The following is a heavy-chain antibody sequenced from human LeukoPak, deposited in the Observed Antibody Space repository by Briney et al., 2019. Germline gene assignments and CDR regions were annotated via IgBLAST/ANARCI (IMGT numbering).Heavy chain of an antibody. CDR3: ARRYCSSTSCYYFDY. CDR1: GYTFTDYY. V-gene: IGHV1-2*02. D-gene: IGHD2-2*01. J-gene: IGHJ4*02. Sequence: GASVKVSCKASGYTFTDYYMHWVRQARGQGLEWMGCINPNSGGTTYAQKFQGRVTMTRDTSISTAYMELSRLRSDDTAVYYCARRYCSSTSCYYFDYWGQGTLVTVSS. CDR2: INPNSGGT.